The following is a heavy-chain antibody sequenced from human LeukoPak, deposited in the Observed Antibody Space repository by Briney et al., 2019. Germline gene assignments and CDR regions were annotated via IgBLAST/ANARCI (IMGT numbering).Heavy chain of an antibody. D-gene: IGHD2-2*01. CDR1: GGTFSSYA. CDR3: ARDGRGSNAFDI. J-gene: IGHJ3*02. CDR2: IIPIFGTA. V-gene: IGHV1-69*05. Sequence: SVKVSCKASGGTFSSYAISWVRQAPGQGLEWMGGIIPIFGTANYAQKFQGRVTITTDASTSTAYMELSSLRSGDTAIYYCARDGRGSNAFDIWSQGTMVTVSS.